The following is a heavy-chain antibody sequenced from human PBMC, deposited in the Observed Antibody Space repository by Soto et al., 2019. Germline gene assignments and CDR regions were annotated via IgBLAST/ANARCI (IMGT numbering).Heavy chain of an antibody. CDR2: IYTSGST. J-gene: IGHJ5*02. V-gene: IGHV4-4*07. Sequence: SETLSLTCTVSGGSISSYYWSWIRQPAGKGLEWIGRIYTSGSTNYNPSLKIRVSMSVDTSKNQFSLKLSSVTAADTAVYYCARDLGMVAPGWVDPWGQGTLVTVSS. CDR1: GGSISSYY. D-gene: IGHD2-15*01. CDR3: ARDLGMVAPGWVDP.